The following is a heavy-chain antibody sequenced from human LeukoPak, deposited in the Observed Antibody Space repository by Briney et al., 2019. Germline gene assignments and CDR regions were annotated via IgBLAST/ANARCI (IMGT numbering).Heavy chain of an antibody. CDR2: ISSSSSYI. Sequence: MTGGSLRLSCAASGFTFSSYSMNWVRQAPGKGLEWVSSISSSSSYIYYADSVKGRFTISRDNAKNSLYLQMNSLRAEDTAVYYCARAIGSGWFFDYWGQGTLVTVSS. J-gene: IGHJ4*02. CDR1: GFTFSSYS. V-gene: IGHV3-21*01. CDR3: ARAIGSGWFFDY. D-gene: IGHD6-19*01.